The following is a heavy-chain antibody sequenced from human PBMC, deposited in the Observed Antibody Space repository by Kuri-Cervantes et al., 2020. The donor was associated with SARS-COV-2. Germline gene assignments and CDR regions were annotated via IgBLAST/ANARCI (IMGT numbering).Heavy chain of an antibody. CDR3: AGTMVRGVIYFDY. V-gene: IGHV4-39*07. J-gene: IGHJ4*02. CDR2: IKSSGNT. CDR1: GDSISSGGSY. D-gene: IGHD3-10*01. Sequence: GSLRLSCVVSGDSISSGGSYWGWIRQAPGKGLEWIGTIKSSGNTYYNPSLKSRVTISVDTSKNQFSLKLSSVTAADTAVYYCAGTMVRGVIYFDYWGQGTLVTVSS.